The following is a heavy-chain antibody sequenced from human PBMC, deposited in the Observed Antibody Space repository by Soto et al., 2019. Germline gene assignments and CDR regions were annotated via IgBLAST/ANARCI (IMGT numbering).Heavy chain of an antibody. D-gene: IGHD4-17*01. J-gene: IGHJ4*02. V-gene: IGHV3-33*01. CDR1: GFTFSSYG. Sequence: QVQLVESGGGVVQPGRSLRLSCAASGFTFSSYGMHWVRQAPGKGLEWVAVIWYDGSNKYYADSVKGRFTISRDNSKNTLYLQMNSLRAEDTAVYYCARDFALRDYGITPDYWGQGTLVTVSS. CDR3: ARDFALRDYGITPDY. CDR2: IWYDGSNK.